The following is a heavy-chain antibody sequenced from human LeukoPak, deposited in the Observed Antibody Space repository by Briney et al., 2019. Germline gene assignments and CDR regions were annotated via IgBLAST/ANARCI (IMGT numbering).Heavy chain of an antibody. CDR3: ARVLYSSSWYVRIYYFDY. CDR1: GYTFTSYG. V-gene: IGHV1-8*02. D-gene: IGHD6-13*01. J-gene: IGHJ4*02. CDR2: MNPNSGNT. Sequence: ASVKVSCKASGYTFTSYGISWVRQATGQGLEWMGWMNPNSGNTGYAQKFQGRVTMTRNTSISTAYMELSSLRSEDTAVYYCARVLYSSSWYVRIYYFDYWGQGTLVTVSS.